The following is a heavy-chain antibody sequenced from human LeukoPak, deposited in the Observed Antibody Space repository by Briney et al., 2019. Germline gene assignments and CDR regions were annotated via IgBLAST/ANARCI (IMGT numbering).Heavy chain of an antibody. CDR1: GGSISSSSYY. CDR3: ARYGSGWYYFDY. Sequence: PSETLSLTCTVSGGSISSSSYYWGWIRQPPGKGLEWIGSIYYSGSTYYNPSLKSRVTISVGTSKNQFSLKLSSVTAADTAVYYCARYGSGWYYFDYWGQGTLVTVSS. CDR2: IYYSGST. V-gene: IGHV4-39*07. J-gene: IGHJ4*02. D-gene: IGHD6-19*01.